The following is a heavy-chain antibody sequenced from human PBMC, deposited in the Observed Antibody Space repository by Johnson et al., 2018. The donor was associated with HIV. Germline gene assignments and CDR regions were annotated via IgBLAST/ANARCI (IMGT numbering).Heavy chain of an antibody. CDR2: ISGGGGSI. Sequence: VQLVESGGVVVQPGGSLRLSCAASGFTFDDYIMHWVRQAPGKGLEWVSSISGGGGSIYYADSVKGRFTISRDNSKNTLFLQMNSRSAEDTAPYFRAKYRMAGPGATGPFDIWGQGTVVTVSS. J-gene: IGHJ3*02. CDR1: GFTFDDYI. V-gene: IGHV3-23*04. CDR3: AKYRMAGPGATGPFDI. D-gene: IGHD6-13*01.